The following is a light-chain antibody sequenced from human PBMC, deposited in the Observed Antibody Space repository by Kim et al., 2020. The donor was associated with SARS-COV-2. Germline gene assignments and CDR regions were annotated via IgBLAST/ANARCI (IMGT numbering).Light chain of an antibody. CDR1: SLRSYY. CDR3: GSRDTSGDQWM. V-gene: IGLV3-19*01. Sequence: ALGQTVTLPCQGDSLRSYYTSWYQQKPGQAPVLIVYGKNSRPSGIPDRFSGSFSGNTASLTITGAQAADEADYYCGSRDTSGDQWMFGGGTQLTVL. J-gene: IGLJ3*02. CDR2: GKN.